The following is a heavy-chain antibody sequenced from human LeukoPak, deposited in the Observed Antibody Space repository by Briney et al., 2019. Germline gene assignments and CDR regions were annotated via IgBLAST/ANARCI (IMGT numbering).Heavy chain of an antibody. CDR1: GYTLTGHY. CDR2: INPNSGDT. D-gene: IGHD3-10*01. V-gene: IGHV1-2*02. CDR3: AREAVIRGIIITNFDY. Sequence: GASVKVSCKASGYTLTGHYMHWVRQAPGQGLEWMGWINPNSGDTNYAQKFQGRVTMTRATSISTAYMELSRLSFDDTAVYYCAREAVIRGIIITNFDYWGQGTLVTVSS. J-gene: IGHJ4*02.